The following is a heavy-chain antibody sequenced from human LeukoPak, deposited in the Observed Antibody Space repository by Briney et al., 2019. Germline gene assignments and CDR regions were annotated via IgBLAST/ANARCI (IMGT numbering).Heavy chain of an antibody. J-gene: IGHJ4*02. CDR2: VYDTGRT. V-gene: IGHV4-59*01. CDR1: GGSISSYY. CDR3: ARVHGYNNGYPYFDS. Sequence: PSETLSPTCTVSGGSISSYYWSWIRQPPGKGLEWIGFVYDTGRTTYPAKTNYNPSLAGRVTMSMDTSKNQFSLKLSSVTAADSAVYFCARVHGYNNGYPYFDSWGQGTLVSVSS. D-gene: IGHD5-12*01.